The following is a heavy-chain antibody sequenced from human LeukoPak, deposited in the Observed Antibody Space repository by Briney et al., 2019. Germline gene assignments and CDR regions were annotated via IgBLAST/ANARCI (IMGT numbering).Heavy chain of an antibody. Sequence: ASVKVSCKASGYSFSGYYMHWVRQAPGQGLEWMGCINPYSGDTDYAQKFQGRVTMTRDTSITTAYMELSRLKSDDTAMYYCARAEVGVSGYFGYWGQGTLVTVSS. CDR1: GYSFSGYY. V-gene: IGHV1-2*02. CDR2: INPYSGDT. J-gene: IGHJ4*02. CDR3: ARAEVGVSGYFGY. D-gene: IGHD1-26*01.